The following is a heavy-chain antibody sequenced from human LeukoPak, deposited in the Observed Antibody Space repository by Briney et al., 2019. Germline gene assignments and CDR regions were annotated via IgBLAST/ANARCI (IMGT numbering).Heavy chain of an antibody. D-gene: IGHD3-22*01. V-gene: IGHV4-34*01. Sequence: TSETLSLTCAVYGGSFSGYYWSWIRQPPGKGPEWIGEINHSGSTNYNPSLKSRVTISVDTSKNQFSLKLSSVTAADTAVYYCAARDHYYDSSGYNYWGQGTLVTVSS. CDR2: INHSGST. J-gene: IGHJ4*02. CDR3: AARDHYYDSSGYNY. CDR1: GGSFSGYY.